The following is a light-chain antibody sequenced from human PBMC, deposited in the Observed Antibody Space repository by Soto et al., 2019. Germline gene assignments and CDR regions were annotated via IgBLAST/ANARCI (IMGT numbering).Light chain of an antibody. CDR3: CSYAGTYTFDVV. Sequence: QSALTQPRSVSGSPGQSVTISCTGTSSDVGGYNYVSWYQQHPGKAPKLLIFDVSKRPSGVPDRFSGSKSGNTASLTISGLQAEDEDDYSCCSYAGTYTFDVVFGGGTMLTVL. V-gene: IGLV2-11*01. J-gene: IGLJ2*01. CDR1: SSDVGGYNY. CDR2: DVS.